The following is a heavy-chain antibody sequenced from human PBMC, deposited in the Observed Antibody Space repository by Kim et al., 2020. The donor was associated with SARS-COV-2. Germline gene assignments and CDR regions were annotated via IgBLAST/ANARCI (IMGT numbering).Heavy chain of an antibody. Sequence: YAQKFQGRVTMTRDTSISTAYMELSRVRSDDTAVYYCARGGGSFDEDFDYWGQGTLVTVSS. J-gene: IGHJ4*02. CDR3: ARGGGSFDEDFDY. V-gene: IGHV1-2*02. D-gene: IGHD1-26*01.